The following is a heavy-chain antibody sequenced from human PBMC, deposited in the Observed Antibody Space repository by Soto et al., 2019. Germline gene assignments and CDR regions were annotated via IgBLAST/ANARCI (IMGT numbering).Heavy chain of an antibody. D-gene: IGHD5-12*01. Sequence: QVQLVQSGAEVKKPGSSVKVSCKASGGTFSSYAISWVRQAPGQGLEWMGGIIPIFGTANYAQKFQGRVTITADESTSTAYMEQSSLRAEATAVYYWARIPERWLRGETWGYYYGMDVWGQGTTVTVSS. CDR1: GGTFSSYA. CDR3: ARIPERWLRGETWGYYYGMDV. J-gene: IGHJ6*02. V-gene: IGHV1-69*01. CDR2: IIPIFGTA.